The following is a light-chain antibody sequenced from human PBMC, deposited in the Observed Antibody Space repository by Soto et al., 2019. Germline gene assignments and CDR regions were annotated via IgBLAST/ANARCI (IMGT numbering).Light chain of an antibody. V-gene: IGLV2-14*01. CDR2: EVS. CDR3: SSYTSISTLYV. J-gene: IGLJ1*01. Sequence: QSALTQPASVSGSPGQSITISCSGTSSDVGFYNYVSWYQQHPGKAPELMIYEVSHRPSGVSNRFSGSKSDNTASLTISGLQAEDEADYYCSSYTSISTLYVFGTGTKVTVL. CDR1: SSDVGFYNY.